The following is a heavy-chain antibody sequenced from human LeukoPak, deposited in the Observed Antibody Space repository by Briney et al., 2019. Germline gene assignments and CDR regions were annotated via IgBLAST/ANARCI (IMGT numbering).Heavy chain of an antibody. D-gene: IGHD6-19*01. CDR1: GFTFSSYW. CDR3: ARVLAPGNHKHGYSSGWYYYYYYMDV. J-gene: IGHJ6*03. Sequence: GGSLRLSCAASGFTFSSYWMHWVRQAPGKGLVWVSRINSDGSSTSYADSVKGRFTISRDNAKNTLYLQMNSLRAEDTAVYYCARVLAPGNHKHGYSSGWYYYYYYMDVWGKGTTVTISS. V-gene: IGHV3-74*01. CDR2: INSDGSST.